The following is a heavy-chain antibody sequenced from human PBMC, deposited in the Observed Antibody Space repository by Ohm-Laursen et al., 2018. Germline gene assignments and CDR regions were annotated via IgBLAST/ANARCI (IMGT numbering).Heavy chain of an antibody. CDR1: GYSISSGYF. Sequence: SETLSLTCAVSGYSISSGYFWGWIRQPPGKGLEWIGTIYHSGSNYYNPSLKSRVIISVDTSKNHFTLKLTSVTAADTALYYCARGLWWFDPWGQGTLVTVSS. CDR2: IYHSGSN. CDR3: ARGLWWFDP. J-gene: IGHJ5*02. V-gene: IGHV4-38-2*01.